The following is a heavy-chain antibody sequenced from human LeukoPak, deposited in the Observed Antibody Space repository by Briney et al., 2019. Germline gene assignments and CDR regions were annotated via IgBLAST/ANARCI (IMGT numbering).Heavy chain of an antibody. V-gene: IGHV4-59*01. CDR2: IYYSGST. Sequence: SETLSLTCTVSGGSISSYYWSWIRQPPGKGLEWIGYIYYSGSTNYNPSLKSRVTISVDTSKNQFSLKLSSVTAADTAVYYCARGAPNYYDSSGYYYVFGAFDIWGQGTMVTASS. J-gene: IGHJ3*02. CDR1: GGSISSYY. D-gene: IGHD3-22*01. CDR3: ARGAPNYYDSSGYYYVFGAFDI.